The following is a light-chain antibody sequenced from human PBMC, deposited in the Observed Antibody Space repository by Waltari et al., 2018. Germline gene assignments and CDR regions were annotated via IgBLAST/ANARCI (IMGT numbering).Light chain of an antibody. J-gene: IGLJ2*01. V-gene: IGLV2-8*01. CDR1: SSDVGCYNY. CDR3: SSYAGSNNLV. Sequence: QSALTQPPSASGSPGQSVPISCTGTSSDVGCYNYVSWYQQHPGKAPKLMIYEVNTRPSGVPDRFSGSKSGNTASLTVSGLQAEDEGDYYCSSYAGSNNLVFGGGTKLTVL. CDR2: EVN.